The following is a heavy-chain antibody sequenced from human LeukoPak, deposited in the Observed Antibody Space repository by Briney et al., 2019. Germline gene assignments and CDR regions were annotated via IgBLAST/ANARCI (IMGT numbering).Heavy chain of an antibody. Sequence: ASVKVSCKASGYTFTSYGISWVRQAPGQGLEWMGWISGYSGNTNYVQKFQGRVTMATDTSTSTVYMELRSLRSDDTAVYYCARDRIPLLRYFDWLLDYWGQGTLVTVSS. J-gene: IGHJ4*02. CDR1: GYTFTSYG. V-gene: IGHV1-18*01. D-gene: IGHD3-9*01. CDR2: ISGYSGNT. CDR3: ARDRIPLLRYFDWLLDY.